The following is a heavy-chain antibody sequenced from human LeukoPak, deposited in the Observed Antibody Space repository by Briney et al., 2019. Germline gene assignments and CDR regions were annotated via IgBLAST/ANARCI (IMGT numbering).Heavy chain of an antibody. CDR3: AKQGITVDTAMVTILPLFDY. CDR2: ISWNSGSI. V-gene: IGHV3-9*01. J-gene: IGHJ4*02. Sequence: PGGSLRLSCAASGFTFDDYAMHWVRQAPGKGLEWVSGISWNSGSIGYADSVKGRFTISRDNAKNSLYLQMNSLRAEDTALYYCAKQGITVDTAMVTILPLFDYWGQGTLVTVSS. CDR1: GFTFDDYA. D-gene: IGHD5-18*01.